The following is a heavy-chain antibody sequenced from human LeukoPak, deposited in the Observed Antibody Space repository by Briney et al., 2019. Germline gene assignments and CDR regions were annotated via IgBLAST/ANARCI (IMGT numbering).Heavy chain of an antibody. CDR3: ARDVEGIAAAGSDY. Sequence: GASVKVSCKASGYTFTGYYMHWVRQAPGQGLEWMGRINPNSGGTNYAQKFQGRVTMTRDTSISTAYMELSRLRSDDTAVYYCARDVEGIAAAGSDYWGQGTLVTVSS. CDR1: GYTFTGYY. D-gene: IGHD6-13*01. V-gene: IGHV1-2*06. J-gene: IGHJ4*02. CDR2: INPNSGGT.